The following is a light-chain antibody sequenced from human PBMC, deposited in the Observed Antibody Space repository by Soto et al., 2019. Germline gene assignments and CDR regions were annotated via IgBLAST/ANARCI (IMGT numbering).Light chain of an antibody. V-gene: IGKV1-5*03. Sequence: DIQMTQSPSTLSASVGDRVTITCRASQSINNWLAWYQQKPGKAPKLLLYEASGLESGVPSRFSGSGSGTEFTLTVSSLQPNELATYYCQHYKSYSPAFGQGTKVEIK. CDR2: EAS. CDR1: QSINNW. J-gene: IGKJ1*01. CDR3: QHYKSYSPA.